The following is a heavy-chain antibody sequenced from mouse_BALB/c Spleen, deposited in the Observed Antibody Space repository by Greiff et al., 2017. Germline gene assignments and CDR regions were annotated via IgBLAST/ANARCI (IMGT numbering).Heavy chain of an antibody. Sequence: VKLVESGPGLVQPSQSLSITCTVSGFSLTSYGVHWVRQSPGKGLEWLGVIWSGGSTDYNAAFISRLSISKDNSKSQVFFKMNSLQANDTAIYYCARRRGMITTYYAMDYWGQGTSVTVSS. CDR2: IWSGGST. D-gene: IGHD2-4*01. V-gene: IGHV2-2*02. CDR1: GFSLTSYG. J-gene: IGHJ4*01. CDR3: ARRRGMITTYYAMDY.